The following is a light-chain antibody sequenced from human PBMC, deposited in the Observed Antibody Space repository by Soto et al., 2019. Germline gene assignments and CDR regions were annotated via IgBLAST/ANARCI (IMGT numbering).Light chain of an antibody. V-gene: IGKV1-39*01. CDR1: QSISIY. CDR3: QQSYNSPRT. Sequence: DIQMTQSPSTLPASVGDRVIITCRASQSISIYLNWYQQKPGKAPNLLIYAASSLQSGVPSRFSGSGSGTDFTLTISNLQPEDFATYFCQQSYNSPRTFGQGTKVEIK. CDR2: AAS. J-gene: IGKJ1*01.